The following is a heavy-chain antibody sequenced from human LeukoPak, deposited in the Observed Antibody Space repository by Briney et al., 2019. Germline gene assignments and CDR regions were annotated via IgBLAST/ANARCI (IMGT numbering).Heavy chain of an antibody. V-gene: IGHV3-7*01. CDR1: GFTFSSYW. CDR2: IKQDGSEK. CDR3: ARDLRDYYDSSGYNAFDI. D-gene: IGHD3-22*01. J-gene: IGHJ3*02. Sequence: GGSLRLSCAASGFTFSSYWMSWVRQAPGKGLEWVANIKQDGSEKYYVDSVKGRFTISRDNAKNSLYLQMNSLRAEDTAVYYCARDLRDYYDSSGYNAFDIWGQGTMVTVSS.